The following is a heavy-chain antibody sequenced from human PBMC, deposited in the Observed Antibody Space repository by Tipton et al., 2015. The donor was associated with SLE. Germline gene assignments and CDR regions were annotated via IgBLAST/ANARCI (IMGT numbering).Heavy chain of an antibody. D-gene: IGHD5-12*01. CDR1: GGSISSGSYY. CDR2: INHSGNT. J-gene: IGHJ6*03. V-gene: IGHV4-39*07. Sequence: TLSLTCTVSGGSISSGSYYWSWIRQPPGKGMEWIGEINHSGNTNYNTSLKSRVTISVDTSKNQFSLKLGSVTAADTAVYYCARGRKWLRPQGGYYMDVWGKGTTVTVSS. CDR3: ARGRKWLRPQGGYYMDV.